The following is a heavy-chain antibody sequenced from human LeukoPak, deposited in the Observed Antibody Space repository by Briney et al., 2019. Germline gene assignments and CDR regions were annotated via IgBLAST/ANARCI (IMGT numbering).Heavy chain of an antibody. CDR3: ARGWNTTPRSGFDI. D-gene: IGHD1/OR15-1a*01. Sequence: PSGGSLRLSCAASGFTFNTYAMNWVRQAPGKGLEWVSSISDSGGSTNYADSVKGRFTISRDNSKNTLYLQMNSLGAEDTALYYCARGWNTTPRSGFDIWGLGTMVTVSS. V-gene: IGHV3-23*01. CDR1: GFTFNTYA. J-gene: IGHJ3*02. CDR2: ISDSGGST.